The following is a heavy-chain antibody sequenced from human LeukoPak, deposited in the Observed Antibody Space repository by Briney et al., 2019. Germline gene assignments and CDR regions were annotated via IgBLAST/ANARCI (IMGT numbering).Heavy chain of an antibody. J-gene: IGHJ5*02. CDR3: ATYVTGSFSPYFDP. D-gene: IGHD2-21*02. Sequence: SETLSLTCTVSGVSVSDEYWTWIRQPAGKGLEWIGRVYPGGTTNYNSFLKSRVNMSLDTSKNQFSLSLSSVTAADTAVYYCATYVTGSFSPYFDPWGQGTLVTVSS. CDR1: GVSVSDEY. CDR2: VYPGGTT. V-gene: IGHV4-4*07.